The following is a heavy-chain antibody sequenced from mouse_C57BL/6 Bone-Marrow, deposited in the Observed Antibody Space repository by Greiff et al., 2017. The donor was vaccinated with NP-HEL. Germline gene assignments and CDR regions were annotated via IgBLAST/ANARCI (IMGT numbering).Heavy chain of an antibody. CDR3: ARARDYAMDY. Sequence: EVMLVESGGGLVKPGGSLKLSCAASGFTFSDYGMHWVRQAPEKGLEWVAYISSGSSTIYYADTVKGRFTISRDNAKNTLFLQMTSLRSEDTAMYYCARARDYAMDYWGQGTSVTVSS. J-gene: IGHJ4*01. CDR2: ISSGSSTI. CDR1: GFTFSDYG. V-gene: IGHV5-17*01.